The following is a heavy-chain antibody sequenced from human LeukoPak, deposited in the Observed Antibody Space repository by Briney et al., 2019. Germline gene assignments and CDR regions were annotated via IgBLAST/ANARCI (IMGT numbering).Heavy chain of an antibody. V-gene: IGHV1-18*01. CDR3: ARGGSSGPAGWFDP. D-gene: IGHD6-19*01. CDR1: GYTFTNYG. CDR2: ISPYNGNT. Sequence: ASVKVSCKASGYTFTNYGITWVRQAPGQGLEWMGWISPYNGNTKYAEKVQGRVTMTTDTSTSTSYMELRGLSSDDTAVYYCARGGSSGPAGWFDPWAQGTLVTVSS. J-gene: IGHJ5*02.